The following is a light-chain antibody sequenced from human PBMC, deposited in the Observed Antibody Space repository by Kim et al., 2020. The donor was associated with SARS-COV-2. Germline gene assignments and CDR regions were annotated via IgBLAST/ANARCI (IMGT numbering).Light chain of an antibody. CDR3: SSYTSSSTYV. CDR1: SRDFGGYNY. Sequence: SITISCTGTSRDFGGYNYVSWYQQHPGKAPKLMIYDVSNRPSGVSNRFSGSKSGNTASLTISGLQAEDEADYYCSSYTSSSTYVFGTGTKVTVL. CDR2: DVS. J-gene: IGLJ1*01. V-gene: IGLV2-14*03.